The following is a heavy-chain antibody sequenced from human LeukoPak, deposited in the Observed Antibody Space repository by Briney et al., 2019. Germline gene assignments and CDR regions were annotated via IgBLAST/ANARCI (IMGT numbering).Heavy chain of an antibody. CDR2: INPNNGGT. Sequence: GASVKVSCKASGYTFTGYYIHWVRQAPGQGLEWMGWINPNNGGTNYAQKFQGRVTMTRDTSISTAYMELSRLRSDDTAVYYCARVTMVRGVIPFYYYGMDVWGQGTTVTVSS. D-gene: IGHD3-10*01. V-gene: IGHV1-2*02. CDR1: GYTFTGYY. J-gene: IGHJ6*02. CDR3: ARVTMVRGVIPFYYYGMDV.